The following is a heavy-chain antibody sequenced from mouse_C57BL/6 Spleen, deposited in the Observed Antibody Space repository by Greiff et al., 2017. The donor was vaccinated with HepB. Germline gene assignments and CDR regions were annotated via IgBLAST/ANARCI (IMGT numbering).Heavy chain of an antibody. V-gene: IGHV1-18*01. CDR1: GYTFTDYN. J-gene: IGHJ1*03. CDR2: INPNNGGT. Sequence: EVKLVESGPELVKPGASVKIPCKASGYTFTDYNMDWVKQSHGKSLEWIGDINPNNGGTIYNQKFKGKATLTVDKSSSTAYMELRSLTSEDTAVYYCARRTGRWYFDVWGTGTTVTVSS. CDR3: ARRTGRWYFDV.